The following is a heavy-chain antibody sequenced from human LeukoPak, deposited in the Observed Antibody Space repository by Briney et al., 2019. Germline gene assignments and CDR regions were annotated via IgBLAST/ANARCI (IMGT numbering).Heavy chain of an antibody. CDR1: GGTFISNA. V-gene: IGHV1-69*04. CDR3: ASGRMTTETTYCFDP. Sequence: WASVKVSCKASGGTFISNAITWVRQAPGQGLEWMGRIIPIFGITDYAQKFQGRVTITADKSTSTACMEFSSLRSEDTAVYYCASGRMTTETTYCFDPWGQGTLITVSS. J-gene: IGHJ5*02. D-gene: IGHD4-11*01. CDR2: IIPIFGIT.